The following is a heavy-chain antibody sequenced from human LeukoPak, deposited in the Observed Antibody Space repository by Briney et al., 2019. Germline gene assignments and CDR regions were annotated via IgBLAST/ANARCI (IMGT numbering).Heavy chain of an antibody. CDR3: ARGGLAYCGGDCFN. V-gene: IGHV3-23*01. D-gene: IGHD2-21*02. Sequence: GGSLRLSCAASGFSLSSYAMSWVRQAPGKGLEWVSAISSTDAGTYYADSVKGRFTISRDNSKNTLYLQMNSLRAEDTAVYYCARGGLAYCGGDCFNWGQGTLVTVSS. CDR1: GFSLSSYA. CDR2: ISSTDAGT. J-gene: IGHJ4*02.